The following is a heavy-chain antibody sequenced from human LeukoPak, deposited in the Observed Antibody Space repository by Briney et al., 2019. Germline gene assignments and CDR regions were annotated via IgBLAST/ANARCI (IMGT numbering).Heavy chain of an antibody. CDR1: GGSFSGYY. V-gene: IGHV4-34*01. CDR3: ARGRRNNYYGSGSYLAY. Sequence: PSETLSLTCAVYGGSFSGYYWSWIRQPPGKGLEWIGEINHSGSTNYNPSLKSRVTISVDTSKNQFSLKLSSVTAADTAVHYCARGRRNNYYGSGSYLAYWGQGTLVTVSS. D-gene: IGHD3-10*01. CDR2: INHSGST. J-gene: IGHJ4*02.